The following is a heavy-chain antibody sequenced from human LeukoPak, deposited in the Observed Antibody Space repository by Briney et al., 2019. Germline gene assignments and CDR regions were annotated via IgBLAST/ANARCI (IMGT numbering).Heavy chain of an antibody. Sequence: GGSLRLYCAASGFTFCSYSMNWLRQAPGKGLEWVSYVSSSSSTIYYADSVKGRFTISRDNAKNSLYLQMNRLRAEDTAVYYCARGAGARWFDPWGQGTLVTVSS. CDR1: GFTFCSYS. CDR3: ARGAGARWFDP. J-gene: IGHJ5*02. V-gene: IGHV3-48*01. CDR2: VSSSSSTI. D-gene: IGHD1-26*01.